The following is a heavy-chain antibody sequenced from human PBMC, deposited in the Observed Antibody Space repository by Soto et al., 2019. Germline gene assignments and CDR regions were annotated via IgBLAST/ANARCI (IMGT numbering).Heavy chain of an antibody. Sequence: QVQLQESGPGLVKPSETLSLTCSVSGGSVSSSSYYWTWIRHPPGQGLEWIAYISYTGDTNYNPSHKSRATLSIVTSRTRFSMILRSATAADTAVYYCARDRVVDFRTPGPWSAVDLWGRGTLVTVSS. CDR3: ARDRVVDFRTPGPWSAVDL. CDR1: GGSVSSSSYY. CDR2: ISYTGDT. J-gene: IGHJ2*01. D-gene: IGHD3-3*01. V-gene: IGHV4-61*01.